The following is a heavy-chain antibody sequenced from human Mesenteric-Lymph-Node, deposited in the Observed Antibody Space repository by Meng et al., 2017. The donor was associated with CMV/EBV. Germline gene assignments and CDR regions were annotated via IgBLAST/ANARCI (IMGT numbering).Heavy chain of an antibody. CDR1: GGSVRSGSYY. J-gene: IGHJ4*02. V-gene: IGHV4-61*01. D-gene: IGHD6-25*01. CDR2: IYYSGST. CDR3: ARVAESGGSFDY. Sequence: SETLSLTCTVSGGSVRSGSYYWNWIRQPPGKGLEWLGYIYYSGSTNYNPSLKSRVTISVDTSKNQFSLKLSSVTAADTAVYYCARVAESGGSFDYWGQGTLVTVSS.